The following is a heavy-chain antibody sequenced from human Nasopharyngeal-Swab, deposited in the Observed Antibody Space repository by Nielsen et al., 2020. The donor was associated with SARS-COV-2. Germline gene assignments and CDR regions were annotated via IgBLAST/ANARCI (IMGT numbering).Heavy chain of an antibody. CDR3: ARPMLQPELQGGVYYFDY. V-gene: IGHV4-39*01. CDR2: IYYSGST. Sequence: SYTLSLTCTVSGGSISSSSYYWGWIRKPPGKGLEWIGSIYYSGSTYYIPSLKSRVTISVDTSKNQFSLKLSSVTAADTAVYYCARPMLQPELQGGVYYFDYWGQGTLVTVSS. D-gene: IGHD1-26*01. CDR1: GGSISSSSYY. J-gene: IGHJ4*02.